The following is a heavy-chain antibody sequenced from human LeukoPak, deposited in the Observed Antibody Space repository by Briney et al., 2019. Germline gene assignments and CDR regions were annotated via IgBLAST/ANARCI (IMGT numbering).Heavy chain of an antibody. CDR3: AIGPGYSSGWYLY. CDR2: NYHSGST. Sequence: PSGTLSLTCAVSGYSISSDYYWGWSRQPPGKGLEWIGSNYHSGSTYYNPSLKSRVTIAVDTSKNQFSLQLSSVPATDTAVDYCAIGPGYSSGWYLYWGQGTLVTVSS. V-gene: IGHV4-38-2*01. D-gene: IGHD6-19*01. CDR1: GYSISSDYY. J-gene: IGHJ4*02.